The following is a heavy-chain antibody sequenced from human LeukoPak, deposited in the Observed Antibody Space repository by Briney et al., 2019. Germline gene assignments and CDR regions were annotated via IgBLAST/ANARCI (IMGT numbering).Heavy chain of an antibody. CDR2: IYPGESAT. D-gene: IGHD6-19*01. V-gene: IGHV5-51*01. Sequence: GESLKISCKGSGYSFTSYWIGWVRQMPGKGLWLVGIIYPGESATRYSPSFQGQVTISADKSISTAYLQWSSLKASDTAMYYCARPIAVAGTDNWFDPWGQGTLVTVSS. CDR3: ARPIAVAGTDNWFDP. J-gene: IGHJ5*02. CDR1: GYSFTSYW.